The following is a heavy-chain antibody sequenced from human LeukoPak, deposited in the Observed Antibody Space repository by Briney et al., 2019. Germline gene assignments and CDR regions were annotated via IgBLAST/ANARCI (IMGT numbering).Heavy chain of an antibody. J-gene: IGHJ6*03. V-gene: IGHV1-69*06. D-gene: IGHD3-10*01. CDR3: ARLSGPGYYYYYMDV. CDR1: GGTFSSYA. CDR2: IIPIFGTA. Sequence: SVKVSCKASGGTFSSYAISWVRQAPGQGLEWMGGIIPIFGTANYAQKFQGRVTITADKSTSTAYMELSSLRSEDTAVYYCARLSGPGYYYYYMDVWGKGTTVTVSS.